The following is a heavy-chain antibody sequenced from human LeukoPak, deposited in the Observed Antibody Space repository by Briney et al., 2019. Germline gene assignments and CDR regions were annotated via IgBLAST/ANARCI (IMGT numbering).Heavy chain of an antibody. CDR3: AKGPYFYDTTGYSDY. Sequence: GGSLRLSCAASGFTFSSYGLHWVRQAPGKGLEWLAFIRFDGSDKYYTDSVKGRFTISRDNSRSTLFLQMNSLRPEDTAVYYCAKGPYFYDTTGYSDYWGQGTLVTVSS. CDR1: GFTFSSYG. V-gene: IGHV3-30*02. J-gene: IGHJ4*02. D-gene: IGHD3-22*01. CDR2: IRFDGSDK.